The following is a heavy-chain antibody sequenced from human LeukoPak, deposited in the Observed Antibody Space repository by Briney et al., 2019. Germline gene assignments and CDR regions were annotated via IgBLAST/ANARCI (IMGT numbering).Heavy chain of an antibody. CDR3: ANFDFWKDNYYFGMAV. CDR2: ISRYSSTI. D-gene: IGHD3/OR15-3a*01. Sequence: GGSLRLSCAASVITFISYSRNWVRQAPGKGVGCVSYISRYSSTIYYAHYVKGRFTISRDNAKNSLYLQMNSLRVEDTAVYYCANFDFWKDNYYFGMAVWGQGTTVTVSS. J-gene: IGHJ6*02. V-gene: IGHV3-48*04. CDR1: VITFISYS.